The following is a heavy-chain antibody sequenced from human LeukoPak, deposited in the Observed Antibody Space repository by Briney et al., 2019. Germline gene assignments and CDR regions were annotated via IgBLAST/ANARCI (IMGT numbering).Heavy chain of an antibody. J-gene: IGHJ6*03. CDR2: ISAYNGNT. Sequence: ASVKVSCKASGYTFTSYGISWVRQAPGQGLEWMGWISAYNGNTNYAQKLQGRVTITRNTSISTAYMELSSLRSEDTAVYYCARVGDSSGSYYYYYMDVWGKGTTVTVSS. D-gene: IGHD3-22*01. CDR1: GYTFTSYG. CDR3: ARVGDSSGSYYYYYMDV. V-gene: IGHV1-18*01.